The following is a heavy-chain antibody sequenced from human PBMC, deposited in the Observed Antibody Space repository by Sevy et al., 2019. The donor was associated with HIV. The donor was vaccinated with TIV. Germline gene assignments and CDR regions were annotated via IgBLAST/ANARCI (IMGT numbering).Heavy chain of an antibody. Sequence: GGSLRLSCAGSGFTFTTSAMSWVRQAPGKGLEWVSVISGSGNSAYYADSVKGRFTISRDNSKNTLSLQMNSLRAEDTAVYYCAKGGRSYGDSYFDHWGQGTLVTVSS. CDR3: AKGGRSYGDSYFDH. CDR1: GFTFTTSA. D-gene: IGHD5-18*01. V-gene: IGHV3-23*01. J-gene: IGHJ4*02. CDR2: ISGSGNSA.